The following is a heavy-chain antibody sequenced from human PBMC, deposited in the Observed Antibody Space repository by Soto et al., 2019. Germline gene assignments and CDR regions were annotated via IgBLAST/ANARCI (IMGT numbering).Heavy chain of an antibody. Sequence: EVQLLESGGGLVQPGGSLRLSCAASGFTFSSYAMSWVRQAPGEGLASVSTITSSGGSTYYADSVKGRFTISRDNSQDTVFLQMNSLRVEDTAVYYCAKGGGGGWYTAFDIWGQGTTLTVSS. J-gene: IGHJ3*02. CDR3: AKGGGGGWYTAFDI. CDR2: ITSSGGST. D-gene: IGHD2-15*01. CDR1: GFTFSSYA. V-gene: IGHV3-23*01.